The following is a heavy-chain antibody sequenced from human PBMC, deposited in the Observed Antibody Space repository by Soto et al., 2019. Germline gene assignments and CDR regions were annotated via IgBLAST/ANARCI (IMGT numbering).Heavy chain of an antibody. CDR1: GFTFSNYG. J-gene: IGHJ4*02. D-gene: IGHD6-13*01. CDR2: ISYDGSNK. V-gene: IGHV3-30*03. CDR3: ERGGDEQQLQY. Sequence: GGSLRLSCAASGFTFSNYGMHWVRQAPGKGLEWVAVISYDGSNKYYADSVKGRFTISRDNSKNTLYLQMNSLRAEDTAVYYCERGGDEQQLQYWGQGTLVTVSS.